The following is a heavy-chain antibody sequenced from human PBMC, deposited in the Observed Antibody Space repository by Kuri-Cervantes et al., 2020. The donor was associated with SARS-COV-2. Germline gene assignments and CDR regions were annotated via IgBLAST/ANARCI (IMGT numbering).Heavy chain of an antibody. CDR3: AKQQQLGTYDY. CDR2: IKQDGSEK. V-gene: IGHV3-7*03. D-gene: IGHD6-13*01. Sequence: GESLKISCAASGFTFSSYWMHWVRQAPGKGLEWVANIKQDGSEKYYVDSVKGRFTISRDNAKNSLYLQMNSLRAEDTAVYYCAKQQQLGTYDYWGQGTLVTVSS. CDR1: GFTFSSYW. J-gene: IGHJ4*02.